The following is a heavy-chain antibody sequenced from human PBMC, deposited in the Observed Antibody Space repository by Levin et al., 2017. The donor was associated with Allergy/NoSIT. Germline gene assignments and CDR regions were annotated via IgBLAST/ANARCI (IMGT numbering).Heavy chain of an antibody. CDR2: IYPGDSDT. Sequence: GESLKISCKGSGYSFTSYWIGWVRQMPGKGLEWMGIIYPGDSDTRYSPSFQGQVTISADKSISTAYLQWSSLKASDTAMYYCARGEDGDSSGWYNWFDPWGQGTLVTVSS. D-gene: IGHD6-19*01. J-gene: IGHJ5*02. CDR1: GYSFTSYW. V-gene: IGHV5-51*01. CDR3: ARGEDGDSSGWYNWFDP.